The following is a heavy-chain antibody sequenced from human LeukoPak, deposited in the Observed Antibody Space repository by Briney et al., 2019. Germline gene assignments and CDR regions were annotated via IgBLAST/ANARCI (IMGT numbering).Heavy chain of an antibody. V-gene: IGHV3-23*01. J-gene: IGHJ4*02. Sequence: GGSLRLSCAASGFSFSNYAMSWVRQAPGKGLEWVSIITGSGGSTYYADSVKGRFTISRDNSKNTLYLQMNSLRAEDTAVYYCAKDKGIAAAGTSELDYWGQGTLVTVSS. CDR1: GFSFSNYA. D-gene: IGHD6-13*01. CDR2: ITGSGGST. CDR3: AKDKGIAAAGTSELDY.